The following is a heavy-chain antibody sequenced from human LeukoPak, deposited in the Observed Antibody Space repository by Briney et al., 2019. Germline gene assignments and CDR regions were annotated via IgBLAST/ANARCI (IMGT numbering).Heavy chain of an antibody. V-gene: IGHV3-30*18. CDR2: ISYDGNSE. CDR3: AKGRSTTGYAP. J-gene: IGHJ5*02. Sequence: PGGSLRLSCAASGFTFSDYGMHWVRQAPGKGLEWVAVISYDGNSEYYADSVKGRFSISRDNSKDTLYLQMNSLRPEDTAVYYCAKGRSTTGYAPGGQEPLVPVS. CDR1: GFTFSDYG. D-gene: IGHD2-2*01.